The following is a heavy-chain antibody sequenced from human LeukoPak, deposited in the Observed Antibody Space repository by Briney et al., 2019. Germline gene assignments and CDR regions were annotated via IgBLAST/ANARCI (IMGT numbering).Heavy chain of an antibody. CDR3: AKEGRETTVR. CDR1: GFTFSSYA. D-gene: IGHD3-10*01. V-gene: IGHV3-23*01. CDR2: ISGSGT. J-gene: IGHJ4*02. Sequence: GGSLRLSCAASGFTFSSYAMSWVRQAPGKGLEWVSAISGSGTYYADSVKGRFTISRDNSKNTLYLQMNSLRAEDTAVYYCAKEGRETTVRWGQGTLVTVSS.